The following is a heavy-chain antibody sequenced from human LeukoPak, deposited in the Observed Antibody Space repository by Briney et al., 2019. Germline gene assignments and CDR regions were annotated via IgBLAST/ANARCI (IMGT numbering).Heavy chain of an antibody. J-gene: IGHJ4*02. CDR2: ISGSGGST. CDR3: AKDGIRDCSGGSCYYDY. D-gene: IGHD2-15*01. V-gene: IGHV3-23*01. CDR1: GFSFNSYA. Sequence: GGSLRLSCAASGFSFNSYAMSWFRQTPGKGLEWVSAISGSGGSTYYADSVKGRFTISRDNSKNTLYLQMNSLRAEKTAIFFRAKDGIRDCSGGSCYYDYWGQGTLVTVSS.